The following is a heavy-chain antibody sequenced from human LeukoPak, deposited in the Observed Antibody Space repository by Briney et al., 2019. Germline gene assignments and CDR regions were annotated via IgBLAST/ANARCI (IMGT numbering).Heavy chain of an antibody. D-gene: IGHD2/OR15-2a*01. CDR1: GNYW. V-gene: IGHV3-74*01. CDR2: INSDGGWT. CDR3: VSFYETY. J-gene: IGHJ4*02. Sequence: PGGSLRLSCAASGNYWMHWVRQAPGKGLVWVSHINSDGGWTSYADSVKGRFTISKDNAKNTVYLQMNSLRAEDTAVYYCVSFYETYWGRGTLVTVSS.